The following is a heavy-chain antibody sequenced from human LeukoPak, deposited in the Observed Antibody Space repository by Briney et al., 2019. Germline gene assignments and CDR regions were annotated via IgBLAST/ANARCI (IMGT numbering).Heavy chain of an antibody. CDR2: ISWNSGSI. V-gene: IGHV3-9*01. CDR1: GFTFDDYA. D-gene: IGHD6-19*01. Sequence: PGRSLRLSCAASGFTFDDYAMHWVRQAPGKGLEWVSGISWNSGSIGYADSAKGRFTISRDNAKNSLYLQMNSLRAEDTALYYCAKGPIAVAGYFDYWGQGTLVTVSS. CDR3: AKGPIAVAGYFDY. J-gene: IGHJ4*02.